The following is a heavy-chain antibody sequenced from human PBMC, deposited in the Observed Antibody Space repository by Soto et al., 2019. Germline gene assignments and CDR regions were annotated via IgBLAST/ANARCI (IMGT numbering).Heavy chain of an antibody. CDR2: IYYSGST. D-gene: IGHD5-18*01. V-gene: IGHV4-30-4*01. CDR3: ARGQIQLWPTGYYYGMDV. J-gene: IGHJ6*02. Sequence: PSETLSLTCTVSGGSISSGDYYWSWIRQPPGKGLEWIGYIYYSGSTYYNPSLKSRVTISVDTSKNQFSLKLSSVTAADTAVYYCARGQIQLWPTGYYYGMDVWGQGTTVTVSS. CDR1: GGSISSGDYY.